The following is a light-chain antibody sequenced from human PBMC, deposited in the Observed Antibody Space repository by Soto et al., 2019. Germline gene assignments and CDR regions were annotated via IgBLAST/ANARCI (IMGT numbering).Light chain of an antibody. CDR1: SSDVGGYDF. Sequence: QSALTQPPSASGSPGQSVTISCTGTSSDVGGYDFVSWYQQHPGKAPKILIYEVSKRASGVPDRFSGSKSGNTASLTVPGLQPDDEADYYCNSYGGNTNVVFGGGTKVTVL. CDR2: EVS. CDR3: NSYGGNTNVV. V-gene: IGLV2-8*01. J-gene: IGLJ2*01.